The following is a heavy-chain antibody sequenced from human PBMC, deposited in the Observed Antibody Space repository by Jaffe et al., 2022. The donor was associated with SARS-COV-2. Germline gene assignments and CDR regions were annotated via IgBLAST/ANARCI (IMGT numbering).Heavy chain of an antibody. Sequence: EVQLLESGGGLVQPGGSLRLSCAASGFTFSSYAMSWVRQAPGKGLEWVSAISGSGSTTYYADSVKGRFTISRDNSKKTVYLQMDSLRVEDTAVYYCAKDGNPTWIQAWSEFDSWGQGALVTVSS. CDR1: GFTFSSYA. D-gene: IGHD5-18*01. V-gene: IGHV3-23*01. CDR2: ISGSGSTT. J-gene: IGHJ4*02. CDR3: AKDGNPTWIQAWSEFDS.